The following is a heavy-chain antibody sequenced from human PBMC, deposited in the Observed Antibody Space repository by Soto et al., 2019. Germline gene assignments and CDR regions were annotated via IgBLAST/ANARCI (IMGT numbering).Heavy chain of an antibody. CDR1: GYSFTSYW. V-gene: IGHV5-10-1*01. D-gene: IGHD3-10*01. J-gene: IGHJ6*02. CDR3: ARRNYGEAPSDYYYGMDV. CDR2: IDPSDSHI. Sequence: GESLKISCKGSGYSFTSYWINWVRQMPGKGLEWVGRIDPSDSHINYSPSFQGHVSLSADKSISTAYLQWSSLKASDTAIYYWARRNYGEAPSDYYYGMDVWGQGTTVTVSS.